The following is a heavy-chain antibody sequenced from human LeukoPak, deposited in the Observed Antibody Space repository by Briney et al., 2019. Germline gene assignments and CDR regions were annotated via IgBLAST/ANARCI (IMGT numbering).Heavy chain of an antibody. V-gene: IGHV3-23*01. Sequence: GGSLRLSCAASGFTFSSYAMSWVRQAPGKGLEWVSAISGSGGSAYYADSVKGRFTISRDNSKNTLYLQMNSLRAEDTAVYYCAKGLGDYDISTYFDYWGQGTLVTVSS. D-gene: IGHD3-9*01. J-gene: IGHJ4*02. CDR3: AKGLGDYDISTYFDY. CDR2: ISGSGGSA. CDR1: GFTFSSYA.